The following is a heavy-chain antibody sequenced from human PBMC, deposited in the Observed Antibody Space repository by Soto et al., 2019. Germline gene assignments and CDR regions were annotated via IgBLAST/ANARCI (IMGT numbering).Heavy chain of an antibody. CDR1: GFSFDGYA. D-gene: IGHD1-26*01. V-gene: IGHV3-9*01. J-gene: IGHJ3*02. Sequence: EVQLVESGGGLVQPGRSLRLSCAASGFSFDGYAMHWVRQAPGKGLEWVSSISWNSAHIAYADSVKGRFTISRDNAENSLYLQMNSIRAEDTALYYCAKVFQRHLMSVGAFDIWGQGTLVTVSS. CDR3: AKVFQRHLMSVGAFDI. CDR2: ISWNSAHI.